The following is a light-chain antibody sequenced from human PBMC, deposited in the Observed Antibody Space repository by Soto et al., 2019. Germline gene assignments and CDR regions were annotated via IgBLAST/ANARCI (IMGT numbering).Light chain of an antibody. CDR1: SIDVGGYNF. CDR3: SSYRSFDATVFGVV. V-gene: IGLV2-14*03. Sequence: QSALTQPASVSASPGQSITISCTGTSIDVGGYNFVSWYQQHPGNAPLLLIYDVTHRPSGVSDRFSGSRSGNTASLTISGLQSEDEADYYCSSYRSFDATVFGVVFGGGTKLTVL. J-gene: IGLJ3*02. CDR2: DVT.